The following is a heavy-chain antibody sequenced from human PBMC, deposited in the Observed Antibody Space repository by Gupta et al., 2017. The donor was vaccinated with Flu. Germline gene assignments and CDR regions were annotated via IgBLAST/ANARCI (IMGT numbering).Heavy chain of an antibody. CDR3: ARDLHYYGSGSDAFDI. V-gene: IGHV4-38-2*02. Sequence: QVQLQESGPGLVKPSETLSLTCAVSGYSISSGYYWGWIRQPPGKGLEWIGSIYHSGSTYYNPSLKSRVTISVDTSKNQFSLKLSSVTAADTAVYYCARDLHYYGSGSDAFDIWGQGTMVTVSS. J-gene: IGHJ3*02. CDR1: GYSISSGYY. CDR2: IYHSGST. D-gene: IGHD3-10*01.